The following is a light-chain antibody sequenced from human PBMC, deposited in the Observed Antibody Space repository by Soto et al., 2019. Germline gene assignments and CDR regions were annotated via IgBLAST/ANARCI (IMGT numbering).Light chain of an antibody. J-gene: IGLJ1*01. V-gene: IGLV1-51*01. Sequence: QSVLTQPPSVSAAPGQRVTISCSGSASNIGNNSVSWYQQLPGAAPKLLIYDDNNRPSGIPDRFSGSKSGTSATLGITALQTGDEADYYCGTWDTRLPDCVFGNGTKVTV. CDR2: DDN. CDR1: ASNIGNNS. CDR3: GTWDTRLPDCV.